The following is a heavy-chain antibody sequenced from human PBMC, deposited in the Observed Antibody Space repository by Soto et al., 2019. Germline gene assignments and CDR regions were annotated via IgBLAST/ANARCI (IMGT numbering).Heavy chain of an antibody. CDR1: GFTFSSYA. Sequence: GGSLRLSCAASGFTFSSYAMSWVRQAPGKGLEWVSAISGSGSSTYSADSVKGRMTISRDNSKNMLYLQVNSLRADDTAVYYCAKAIGGCSSTTCYAADYWGHGTLVTVSS. J-gene: IGHJ4*01. D-gene: IGHD2-2*01. CDR3: AKAIGGCSSTTCYAADY. CDR2: ISGSGSST. V-gene: IGHV3-23*01.